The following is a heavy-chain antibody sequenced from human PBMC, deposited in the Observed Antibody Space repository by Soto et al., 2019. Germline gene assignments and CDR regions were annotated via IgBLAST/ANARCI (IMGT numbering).Heavy chain of an antibody. D-gene: IGHD3-3*01. CDR1: GGSISSSSHY. J-gene: IGHJ4*02. CDR3: ARWVRSGSYFDS. Sequence: QLQLQESGPGQVKPSETLSLTCTVSGGSISSSSHYWGWIRQPPGKGLEWIGSVYFSGSTYYKPSLKSRRRISVDTSKNQCSLRLISVTAADTAVYYCARWVRSGSYFDSWGQGTLVTVSS. V-gene: IGHV4-39*01. CDR2: VYFSGST.